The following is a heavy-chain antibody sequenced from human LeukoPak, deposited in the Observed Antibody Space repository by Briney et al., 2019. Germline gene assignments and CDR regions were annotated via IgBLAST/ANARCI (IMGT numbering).Heavy chain of an antibody. Sequence: ASVKVSCKASGSTFATYYMHWVRQAPGQGLEWMGMMNPSGGTTTYAQKFQDRVTMTSDTSTSTVYMELSSLRSEDTAVYYCARGGVGDSSGWSNWYLDLWGRGTLVTVSS. J-gene: IGHJ2*01. V-gene: IGHV1-46*01. CDR3: ARGGVGDSSGWSNWYLDL. CDR1: GSTFATYY. D-gene: IGHD3-22*01. CDR2: MNPSGGTT.